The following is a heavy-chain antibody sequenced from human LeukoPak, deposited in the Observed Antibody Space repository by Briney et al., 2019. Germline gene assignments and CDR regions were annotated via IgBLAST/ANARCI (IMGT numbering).Heavy chain of an antibody. CDR1: GFTFSSYS. CDR3: ASGRCTNGVCYEGYY. CDR2: ISSSSSYI. Sequence: GGSLRLSCAASGFTFSSYSMNWVRQAPGKGLEWVSSISSSSSYIYYADSVKGRFTISRDNAKNSLYLQMNSLRAEDTAVYYCASGRCTNGVCYEGYYWGQGTLVTVSS. V-gene: IGHV3-21*04. J-gene: IGHJ4*02. D-gene: IGHD2-8*01.